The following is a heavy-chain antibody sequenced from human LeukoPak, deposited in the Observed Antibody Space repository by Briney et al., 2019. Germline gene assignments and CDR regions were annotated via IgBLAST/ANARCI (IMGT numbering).Heavy chain of an antibody. V-gene: IGHV4-34*01. Sequence: SETLSLTCALHGGSFSGYYWSWLRQPPGKGLEWIGEINHSGSTNYNPSLKSRVTISVDTSKNQFSLKLSSVTAADTAVYYCARGVRRALVVVVAATRGFDYWGQGTLVTVSS. CDR1: GGSFSGYY. CDR3: ARGVRRALVVVVAATRGFDY. J-gene: IGHJ4*02. CDR2: INHSGST. D-gene: IGHD2-15*01.